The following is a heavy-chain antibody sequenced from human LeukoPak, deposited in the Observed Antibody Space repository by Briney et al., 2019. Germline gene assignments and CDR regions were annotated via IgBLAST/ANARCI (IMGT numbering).Heavy chain of an antibody. CDR2: ISAYNGNT. D-gene: IGHD6-13*01. Sequence: ASVKVSCKASGYTFTSYDINWVRQATGQGLEWMGWISAYNGNTNYAQKLQGRVTMTTDTSTSTAYMELRSLRSDDTAVYYCARDVASSSWSRPNWFDPWGQGTLVTVSS. CDR1: GYTFTSYD. CDR3: ARDVASSSWSRPNWFDP. V-gene: IGHV1-18*01. J-gene: IGHJ5*02.